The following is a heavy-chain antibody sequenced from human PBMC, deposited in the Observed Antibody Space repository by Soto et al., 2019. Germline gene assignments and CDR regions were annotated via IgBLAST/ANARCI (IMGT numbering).Heavy chain of an antibody. V-gene: IGHV3-21*01. CDR3: ARDRYDDVWGSYRYETGYYYGMDV. J-gene: IGHJ6*02. D-gene: IGHD3-16*02. CDR2: ISSSSSYI. Sequence: LGGSLRLSCVASGFTLSSYSMNWVRQAPGKGLEWVSSISSSSSYIYYADSVKGRFTISRDNAKNSLYLQMNSLRAEDTAVYYCARDRYDDVWGSYRYETGYYYGMDVWGQGTTVT. CDR1: GFTLSSYS.